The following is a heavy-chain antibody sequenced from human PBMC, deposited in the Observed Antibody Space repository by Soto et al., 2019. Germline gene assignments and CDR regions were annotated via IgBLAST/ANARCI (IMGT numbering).Heavy chain of an antibody. CDR3: ARGYQGGGYIAFDI. CDR2: IYYSGST. Sequence: SETLSLTCTVSGGSISSYYWSWIRQPPGKGLDYIGYIYYSGSTNSNPSLKSRVTISVDTSKNQFSLRLSSVTAADTAVYYCARGYQGGGYIAFDIWGQGTMVTVSS. CDR1: GGSISSYY. D-gene: IGHD2-15*01. V-gene: IGHV4-59*13. J-gene: IGHJ3*02.